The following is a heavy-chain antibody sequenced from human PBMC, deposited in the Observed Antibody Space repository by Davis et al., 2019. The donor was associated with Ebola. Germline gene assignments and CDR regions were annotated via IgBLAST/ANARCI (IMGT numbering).Heavy chain of an antibody. V-gene: IGHV3-11*01. CDR3: ARVAAARDFDY. J-gene: IGHJ4*02. CDR2: ISSSGSTI. CDR1: GFTVSSNY. Sequence: GGSLRLSCAASGFTVSSNYMSWVRQAPGKGLEWVSYISSSGSTIYYADSVKGRFTISRDNAKNSLYLQMNSLRAEDTAVYYCARVAAARDFDYWGQGTLVTVSS. D-gene: IGHD6-13*01.